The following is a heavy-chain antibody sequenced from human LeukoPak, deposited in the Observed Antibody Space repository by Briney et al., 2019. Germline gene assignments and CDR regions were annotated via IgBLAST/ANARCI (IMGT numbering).Heavy chain of an antibody. Sequence: GGSLRLSCVASGFPFSSYWMTWVRQAPGKGLEWVANIKQDGSKKSYVDSVKGRFTISRGNAKNSLYLQMSNLRAEDTAVYFCARGGGLDVWGQGATVTVSS. D-gene: IGHD3-16*01. CDR3: ARGGGLDV. CDR1: GFPFSSYW. CDR2: IKQDGSKK. J-gene: IGHJ6*02. V-gene: IGHV3-7*03.